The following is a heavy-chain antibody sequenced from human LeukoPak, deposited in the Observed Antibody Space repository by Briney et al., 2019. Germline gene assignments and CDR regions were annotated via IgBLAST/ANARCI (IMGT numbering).Heavy chain of an antibody. J-gene: IGHJ4*02. CDR2: IYYSGST. V-gene: IGHV4-59*01. CDR1: GGSISSYY. Sequence: EPSETLSLTCTVSGGSISSYYWSWIRQPPGKGLEWIGYIYYSGSTNYNPSLKSRVTISVDTSKNQFSLKLSSVTAADTAVYYCARLAYYFDYWGQGTLVTVSS. CDR3: ARLAYYFDY.